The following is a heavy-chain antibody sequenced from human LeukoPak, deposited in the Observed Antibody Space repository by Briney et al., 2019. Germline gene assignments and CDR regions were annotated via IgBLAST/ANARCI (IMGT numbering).Heavy chain of an antibody. CDR1: GYSISSVYY. Sequence: SQTLSLTCTVSGYSISSVYYWGWIRQPPGKGLEWIGSIYHSGSTYYNPSLKSRVTISVDTSKNQFSLKLSSVTAADTAVYYCARSMAETGLDYWGQGTLVTVSS. D-gene: IGHD6-13*01. CDR3: ARSMAETGLDY. J-gene: IGHJ4*02. V-gene: IGHV4-38-2*02. CDR2: IYHSGST.